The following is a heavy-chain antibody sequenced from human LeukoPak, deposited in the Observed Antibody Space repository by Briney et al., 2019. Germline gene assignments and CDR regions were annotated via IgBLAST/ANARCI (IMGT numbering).Heavy chain of an antibody. J-gene: IGHJ4*02. V-gene: IGHV4-34*01. D-gene: IGHD3-22*01. CDR3: ARVTYYYDSSGYQFDY. CDR1: GDSISSYY. CDR2: INHSGSN. Sequence: SDTQSLTCTLSGDSISSYYWSWTRHPPGKGLECLREINHSGSNNYKPSFKSRVTISVDKAKNQYSLKLSSVTAADTAVYYGARVTYYYDSSGYQFDYWGQGALVTVSS.